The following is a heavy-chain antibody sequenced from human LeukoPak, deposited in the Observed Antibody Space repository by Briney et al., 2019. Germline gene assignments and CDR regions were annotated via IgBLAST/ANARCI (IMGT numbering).Heavy chain of an antibody. Sequence: SETLSLTCAVYGGSFSGYYWGWIRQPPGKGLEWIGEINHSGSTNYNPSLKSRVTISVDTSKNQLSLKLSSVTAADTAVYYCARGPPRWYFDYWGQGTLVTVSS. CDR1: GGSFSGYY. D-gene: IGHD4-23*01. V-gene: IGHV4-34*01. J-gene: IGHJ4*02. CDR2: INHSGST. CDR3: ARGPPRWYFDY.